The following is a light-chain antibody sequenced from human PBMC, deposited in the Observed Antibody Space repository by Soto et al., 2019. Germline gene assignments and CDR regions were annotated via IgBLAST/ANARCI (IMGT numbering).Light chain of an antibody. V-gene: IGKV1-5*01. CDR2: DAS. J-gene: IGKJ1*01. CDR3: QQSYSTPRT. CDR1: QSISSW. Sequence: DIQMTQSPSTLSASVGEGVTMTCRASQSISSWLAWYQQKPGKAPKLLIYDASSLESGVPSRFSGSGSGTEFTLTISSLQPDDFATYYCQQSYSTPRTFGQGTKVDIK.